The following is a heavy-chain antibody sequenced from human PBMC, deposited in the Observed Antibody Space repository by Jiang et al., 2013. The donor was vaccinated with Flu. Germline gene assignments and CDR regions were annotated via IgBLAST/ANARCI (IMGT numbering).Heavy chain of an antibody. Sequence: QLVESGGGLVKPGGSLRLSCAASGFTFISYTMNWVRQAPGKGLEWVSSISGSSGYIYYADSVKGRFTISRDNAKNSLYLQMNSLRAEDTAVYYCVRGPEYSYGIFDYWGQGTLVTVSS. J-gene: IGHJ4*02. CDR3: VRGPEYSYGIFDY. V-gene: IGHV3-21*01. CDR1: GFTFISYT. D-gene: IGHD5-18*01. CDR2: ISGSSGYI.